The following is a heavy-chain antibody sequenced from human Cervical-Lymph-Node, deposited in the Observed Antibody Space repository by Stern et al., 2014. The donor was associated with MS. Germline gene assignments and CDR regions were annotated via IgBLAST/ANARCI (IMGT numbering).Heavy chain of an antibody. V-gene: IGHV3-15*01. Sequence: EVQLVESGGGLVKPGGSLRLSCAASGFTFSGTWMNWVRQAPGKGLEWVGRIKTTSDGGTTDYAAPVKGRFIISRDDSKNTLYLQMNSLKSEDTGIYYCTPVLSWGQGTLVTVSS. J-gene: IGHJ4*02. CDR3: TPVLS. CDR1: GFTFSGTW. CDR2: IKTTSDGGTT.